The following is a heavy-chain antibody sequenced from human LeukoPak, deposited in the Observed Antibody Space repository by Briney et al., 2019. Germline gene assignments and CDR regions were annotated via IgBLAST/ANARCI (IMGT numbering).Heavy chain of an antibody. CDR2: ISSSSSYI. D-gene: IGHD5-12*01. CDR1: GFTFSSYS. V-gene: IGHV3-21*01. J-gene: IGHJ3*02. Sequence: PGGSLRLFCAASGFTFSSYSMNWVRQAPGKGLEWVSSISSSSSYIYYADSVKGRFTISRDNAKNSLYLQMNSLRAEDTAVYYCARDSGYEARAFDIWGQGTMVTVSS. CDR3: ARDSGYEARAFDI.